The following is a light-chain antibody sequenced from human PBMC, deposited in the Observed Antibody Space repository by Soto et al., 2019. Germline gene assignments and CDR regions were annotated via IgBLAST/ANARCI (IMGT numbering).Light chain of an antibody. CDR3: QQYNYWPRT. Sequence: EIVMTQSPATLSVSPGERATLSCRASQSVSSSLAWYQQTPGQAPRLLIYAASTRATGIPARFSGSGSGTEFTLTISSLQSEDFAVYFCQQYNYWPRTFGQGTKLDIK. CDR2: AAS. CDR1: QSVSSS. V-gene: IGKV3-15*01. J-gene: IGKJ2*01.